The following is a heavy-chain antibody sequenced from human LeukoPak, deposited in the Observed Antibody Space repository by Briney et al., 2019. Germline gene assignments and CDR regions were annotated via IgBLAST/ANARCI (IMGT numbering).Heavy chain of an antibody. CDR3: TTDYPAIAVAGTDY. J-gene: IGHJ4*02. Sequence: PGGSLRLSCAASGFTFSNAWMSWVRQAPGKGLEWVGRIKSKTDGGTIDYAAPVKGRFTISRDDSKNTLYLQMNSLKTEDTAVYYCTTDYPAIAVAGTDYWGQGTLVTVSS. V-gene: IGHV3-15*01. D-gene: IGHD6-19*01. CDR2: IKSKTDGGTI. CDR1: GFTFSNAW.